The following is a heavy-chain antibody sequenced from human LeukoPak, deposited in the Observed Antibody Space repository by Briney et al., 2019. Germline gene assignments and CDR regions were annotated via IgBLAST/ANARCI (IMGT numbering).Heavy chain of an antibody. CDR1: GFTFSSYA. Sequence: GGSLRLSCAASGFTFSSYAMCWVRQAPGKGLEWVSAISGSGGSTYYADSVKGRFTISRDNSKNTLYLQMNSLRAEDTAVYYCAKDPVDTAMVYYMDVWGKGTTVTVSS. CDR2: ISGSGGST. CDR3: AKDPVDTAMVYYMDV. J-gene: IGHJ6*03. D-gene: IGHD5-18*01. V-gene: IGHV3-23*01.